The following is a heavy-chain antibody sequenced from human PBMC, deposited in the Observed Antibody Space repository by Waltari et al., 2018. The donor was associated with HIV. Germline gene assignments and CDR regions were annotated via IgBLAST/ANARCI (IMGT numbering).Heavy chain of an antibody. CDR1: GFTFSSYW. D-gene: IGHD5-12*01. Sequence: EVQLVESGGGLVQPGGSLRLSCAASGFTFSSYWMHWARQAPGQGLVWVSRINSDGSSTSYADSVKGRFTISRDNAKNTLYLQMNSLRAEDTAVYYCARASPDIVATIKHYGMDVWGQGTTVTVSS. V-gene: IGHV3-74*01. CDR3: ARASPDIVATIKHYGMDV. CDR2: INSDGSST. J-gene: IGHJ6*02.